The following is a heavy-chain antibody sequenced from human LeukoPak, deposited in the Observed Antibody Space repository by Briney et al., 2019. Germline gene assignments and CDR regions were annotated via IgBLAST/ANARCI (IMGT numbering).Heavy chain of an antibody. J-gene: IGHJ4*02. D-gene: IGHD3-22*01. CDR1: GFTFSSYE. V-gene: IGHV3-48*03. Sequence: GGSLRLSCAASGFTFSSYEMNWVRQAPGKGLEWGSYISSSGSTIYYADSVKGRFTISRDNAKNSLYLQMNSLRAEDTAVYYCARVGRDYYDSRIDYWGQGTLVTVSS. CDR3: ARVGRDYYDSRIDY. CDR2: ISSSGSTI.